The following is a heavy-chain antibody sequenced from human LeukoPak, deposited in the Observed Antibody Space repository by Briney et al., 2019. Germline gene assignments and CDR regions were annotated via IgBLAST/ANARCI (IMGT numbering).Heavy chain of an antibody. CDR3: ARDTGYSGSYHDAFDI. CDR1: GGTFSSYA. J-gene: IGHJ3*02. V-gene: IGHV1-69*05. D-gene: IGHD1-26*01. Sequence: SVEVSCKASGGTFSSYAISWVRQAPGQGLEWMGGIIPIFGTANYAQKFQGRVTITTDESTSTAYMELSSLRSEDTAVYYCARDTGYSGSYHDAFDIWGQGTMVTVSS. CDR2: IIPIFGTA.